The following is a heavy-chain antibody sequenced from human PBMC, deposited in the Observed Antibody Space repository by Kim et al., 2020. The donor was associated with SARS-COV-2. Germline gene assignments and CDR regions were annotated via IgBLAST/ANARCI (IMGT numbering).Heavy chain of an antibody. CDR2: ISYDGSNK. D-gene: IGHD3-10*01. CDR1: GFTFSSYA. CDR3: ARDLVRGSFGYYYYYGMDV. V-gene: IGHV3-30*04. Sequence: GGSLRLSCAASGFTFSSYAMHWVRQAPGKGLEWVAVISYDGSNKYYADSVKGRFTISRDNSKNTLYLQMNSLRAEDTAVYYCARDLVRGSFGYYYYYGMDVWGQGTTVTVSS. J-gene: IGHJ6*02.